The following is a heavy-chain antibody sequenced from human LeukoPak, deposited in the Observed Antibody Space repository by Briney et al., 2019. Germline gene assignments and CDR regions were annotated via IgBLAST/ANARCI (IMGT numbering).Heavy chain of an antibody. J-gene: IGHJ4*02. D-gene: IGHD3-22*01. CDR3: AREGDYYDSGGYYRIDF. Sequence: SETLSLTCTVSGGSIRSSYYYWGWIRQPPGKGLEWIGSIYDSGSTYYNPSLKSRVTISVDTSKNQFSLKLNSVTAADTAVYYCAREGDYYDSGGYYRIDFWGQGTLVTVSS. CDR1: GGSIRSSYYY. V-gene: IGHV4-39*02. CDR2: IYDSGST.